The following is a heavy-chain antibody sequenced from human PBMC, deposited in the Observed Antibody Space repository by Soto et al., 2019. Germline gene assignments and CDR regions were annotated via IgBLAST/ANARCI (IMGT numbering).Heavy chain of an antibody. Sequence: SSVKVSCKASGYSFTNNDVSWVRQATGQGLEWMGWMNPGSGDTGYAQKFQGRVTMTRDISIATAYMELSSLRSDDTAIYYCARMASFGSLNWFDTWGQGTLVTVSX. CDR3: ARMASFGSLNWFDT. CDR1: GYSFTNND. J-gene: IGHJ5*02. CDR2: MNPGSGDT. V-gene: IGHV1-8*01. D-gene: IGHD3-10*01.